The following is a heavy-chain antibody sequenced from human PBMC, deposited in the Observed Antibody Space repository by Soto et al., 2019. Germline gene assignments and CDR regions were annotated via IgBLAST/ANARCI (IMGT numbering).Heavy chain of an antibody. CDR2: INPNSGGT. D-gene: IGHD6-13*01. CDR3: ARDPYSSSWYVRYYYYYGMDV. CDR1: GYTFTGYY. Sequence: ASVKVSCKASGYTFTGYYMHWVRQAPGQGLERMGRINPNSGGTNYAQKSQGRVTITRDTSTSTAYMELTRLRPDDTAVYYCARDPYSSSWYVRYYYYYGMDVWAQGTTVTASS. V-gene: IGHV1-2*06. J-gene: IGHJ6*02.